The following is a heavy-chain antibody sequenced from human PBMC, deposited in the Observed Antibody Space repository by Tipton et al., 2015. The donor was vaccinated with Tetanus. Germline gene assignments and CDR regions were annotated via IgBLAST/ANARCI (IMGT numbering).Heavy chain of an antibody. D-gene: IGHD3-3*01. CDR1: GGSLRSGDHY. J-gene: IGHJ4*02. V-gene: IGHV4-61*08. Sequence: TLSLTCTVSGGSLRSGDHYWSWIRQPPGKGLEWLAYISSSGRTNSNYSLKSRITISRDTSKNQFSLKLASVTAADTAMYFCARANFDFSMKGPFDAWGQGILVVVSA. CDR2: ISSSGRT. CDR3: ARANFDFSMKGPFDA.